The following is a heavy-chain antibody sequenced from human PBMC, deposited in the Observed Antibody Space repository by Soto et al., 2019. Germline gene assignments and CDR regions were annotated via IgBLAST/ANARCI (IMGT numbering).Heavy chain of an antibody. CDR3: AGWEGATAVENV. D-gene: IGHD6-13*01. V-gene: IGHV1-69*01. J-gene: IGHJ6*02. CDR2: IIPIFGIA. Sequence: QVQLVQSGAEVKKPGSSVKVSCKASGGTLLSYTISWVRQAPGQGLEWMGGIIPIFGIANYAQKFQGRVTMTADESTGVAYTDLSSLRSKDTAVYYCAGWEGATAVENVWGQGTTVTGS. CDR1: GGTLLSYT.